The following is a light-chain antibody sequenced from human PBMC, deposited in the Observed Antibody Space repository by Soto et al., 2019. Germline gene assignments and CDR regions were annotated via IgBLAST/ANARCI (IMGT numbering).Light chain of an antibody. CDR1: QSLLHITGETF. CDR2: EVS. J-gene: IGKJ5*01. CDR3: MQSTQLPPT. Sequence: VVMPQTPLSLSVAPGQPASISCKSSQSLLHITGETFLFWYLQKPGQSPQLLIYEVSTRVSGVPDRFSGSGSGTDFTLEISRVETDDVGIYYCMQSTQLPPTFGQGTRLEIK. V-gene: IGKV2D-29*02.